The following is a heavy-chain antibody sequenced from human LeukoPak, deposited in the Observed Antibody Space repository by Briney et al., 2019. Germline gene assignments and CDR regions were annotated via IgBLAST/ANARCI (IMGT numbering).Heavy chain of an antibody. CDR3: ARGRGGSGSYYMDV. Sequence: ASVKVSCKASGYNFTSYDINWVRQATGQGLEWMGWMNPNGGNTDYAQKFQGRVTMTRNTSISTAYMDLSSLRSEDTAVYYCARGRGGSGSYYMDVWGKGTTVTISS. D-gene: IGHD3-10*01. CDR1: GYNFTSYD. J-gene: IGHJ6*03. CDR2: MNPNGGNT. V-gene: IGHV1-8*01.